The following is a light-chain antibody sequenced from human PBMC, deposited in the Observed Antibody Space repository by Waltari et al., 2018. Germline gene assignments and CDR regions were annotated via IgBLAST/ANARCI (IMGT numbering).Light chain of an antibody. CDR1: QSVLYSSNNKNY. CDR2: WAS. CDR3: QQYYSTPWT. Sequence: DIVMTQSTDSLAVSLGARATINCKSSQSVLYSSNNKNYLAWYQQKSGQPPKLLIYWASTRESGVPDRFSGSGSATHFTLTISSLQAADVAVYYCQQYYSTPWTFGPGTKVEIK. V-gene: IGKV4-1*01. J-gene: IGKJ1*01.